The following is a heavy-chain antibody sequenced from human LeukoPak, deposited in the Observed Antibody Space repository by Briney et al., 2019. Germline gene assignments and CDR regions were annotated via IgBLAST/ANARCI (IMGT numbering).Heavy chain of an antibody. CDR2: SHYGGYP. J-gene: IGHJ4*02. V-gene: IGHV4-61*01. CDR3: ATWAYSSSSASDY. CDR1: GGSVSEDNFY. D-gene: IGHD6-6*01. Sequence: SETLSLTCTVSGGSVSEDNFYWGWIRQPPGKGLEWIGYSHYGGYPNYNPSLKSRVRISVDTSKNQFSLNLSSVTAADTAVYYCATWAYSSSSASDYWGQGTLVTVSS.